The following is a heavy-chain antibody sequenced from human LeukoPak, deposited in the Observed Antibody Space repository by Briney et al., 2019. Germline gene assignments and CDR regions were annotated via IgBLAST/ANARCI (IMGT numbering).Heavy chain of an antibody. J-gene: IGHJ3*02. D-gene: IGHD6-13*01. V-gene: IGHV3-23*01. CDR3: AKAKDSSSWYGDAFDI. CDR2: ISGSGGST. CDR1: GFTFSSYA. Sequence: GGSLRLSCAASGFTFSSYAMSWVRQAPGKGLEWVSAISGSGGSTYYADSVKGRFTISRDNSKNTLYLQVNSLRAEDTAVYYCAKAKDSSSWYGDAFDIWGQGTMVTVSS.